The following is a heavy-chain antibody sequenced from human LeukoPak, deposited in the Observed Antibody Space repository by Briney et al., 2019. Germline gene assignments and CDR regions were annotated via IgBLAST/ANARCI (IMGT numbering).Heavy chain of an antibody. CDR3: ARGKALTQARIVIAAAPRAHFDY. CDR1: GGSFSGYY. CDR2: INHSGST. D-gene: IGHD6-13*01. J-gene: IGHJ4*02. V-gene: IGHV4-34*01. Sequence: PSETLSLTCAVYGGSFSGYYWSWIRQPPGKGLEWIGEINHSGSTNYNPSLKSRVTISVDTSKNQFSLKLSSVTAADTAVYYCARGKALTQARIVIAAAPRAHFDYWGQGTLVTVSS.